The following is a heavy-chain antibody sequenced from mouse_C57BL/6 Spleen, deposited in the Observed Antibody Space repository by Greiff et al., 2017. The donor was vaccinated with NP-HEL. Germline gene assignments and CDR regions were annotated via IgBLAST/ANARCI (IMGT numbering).Heavy chain of an antibody. CDR2: ISSGSSTI. J-gene: IGHJ2*01. V-gene: IGHV5-17*01. Sequence: EVKLVESGGGLVKPGGSLKLSCAASGFTFSDYGMHWVRQAPEKGLEWVAYISSGSSTIYYADTVKGRFTISRDNAKNTLFLQMTSLRSEDTAMYYCARDYSNSYYLDYRGQGTTLTVSS. D-gene: IGHD2-5*01. CDR1: GFTFSDYG. CDR3: ARDYSNSYYLDY.